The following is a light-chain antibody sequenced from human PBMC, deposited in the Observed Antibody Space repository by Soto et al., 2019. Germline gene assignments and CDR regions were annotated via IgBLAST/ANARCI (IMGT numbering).Light chain of an antibody. V-gene: IGKV3-15*01. CDR1: QSVSSN. CDR2: GAS. J-gene: IGKJ1*01. CDR3: QQYNNWPSWT. Sequence: EIVMTQSPATLSVSPGERATLSCRASQSVSSNLAWYQQKPGQAPRLLIYGASTRATGIPARFSGSGSGTDFTRTISSLQSEDFAVYYCQQYNNWPSWTFGQGTKVEIK.